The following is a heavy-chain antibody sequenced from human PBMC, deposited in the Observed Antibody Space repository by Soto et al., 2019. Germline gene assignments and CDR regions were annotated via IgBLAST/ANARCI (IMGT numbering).Heavy chain of an antibody. Sequence: SETLSLTCAVSGDSISGSQWWSWVRLPPGKGLEWIGEISHTGTTNYNPSLKSRVTMSVDKPKNQFSLNLTSVTAEDTAVYFCARVANIKVGSIKNYYFDYWGQGTLVTVSS. CDR3: ARVANIKVGSIKNYYFDY. D-gene: IGHD1-26*01. CDR2: ISHTGTT. CDR1: GDSISGSQW. V-gene: IGHV4-4*02. J-gene: IGHJ4*02.